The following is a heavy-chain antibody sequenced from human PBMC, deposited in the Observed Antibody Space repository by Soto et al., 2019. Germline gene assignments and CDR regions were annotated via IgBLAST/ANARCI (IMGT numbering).Heavy chain of an antibody. Sequence: SVKVSCKASGGTFSSYAISWVRQAPGQGLEWMGGIIPIFGSTYYADSVKGRFTISRDNSKNTLYLQMSSLRAEDTAVYYCVKDSSGYYTYWGQGTLVTVSS. CDR2: IIPIFGST. J-gene: IGHJ4*02. CDR1: GGTFSSYA. CDR3: VKDSSGYYTY. V-gene: IGHV1-69*05. D-gene: IGHD3-22*01.